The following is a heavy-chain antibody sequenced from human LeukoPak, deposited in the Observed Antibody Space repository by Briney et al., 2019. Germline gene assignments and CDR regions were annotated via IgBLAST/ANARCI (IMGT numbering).Heavy chain of an antibody. Sequence: GGSLRLSCAASGFTFSSYGMHWVRQAPGKGLEWVAVISYDGSNKYYADSVKGRFTISRDNSKNTLYLQMNSLRAEDTAVYYCASGGYSSSWYPVPYNWFDPWGQGTLVTVSS. V-gene: IGHV3-30*03. J-gene: IGHJ5*02. CDR3: ASGGYSSSWYPVPYNWFDP. D-gene: IGHD6-13*01. CDR1: GFTFSSYG. CDR2: ISYDGSNK.